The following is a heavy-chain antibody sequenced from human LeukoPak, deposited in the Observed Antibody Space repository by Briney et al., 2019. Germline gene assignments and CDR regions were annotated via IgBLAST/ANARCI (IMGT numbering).Heavy chain of an antibody. J-gene: IGHJ4*02. CDR3: AREDRNYDILTGYYQYYFDY. V-gene: IGHV3-21*01. CDR2: ISSSSSYI. D-gene: IGHD3-9*01. CDR1: GFTFSSYS. Sequence: PGGSLRLSCAASGFTFSSYSMNWVRQAPGKGLEWVSSISSSSSYIYYADSVKGRFIISRDNAKNSLYLQMNSLRAEDTAVYYCAREDRNYDILTGYYQYYFDYWGRGTLVTVSS.